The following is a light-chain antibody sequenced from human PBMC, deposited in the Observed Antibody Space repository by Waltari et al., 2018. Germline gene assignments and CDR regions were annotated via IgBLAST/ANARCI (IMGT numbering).Light chain of an antibody. CDR2: EVT. V-gene: IGLV2-23*02. CDR3: CSDAGSGTYV. J-gene: IGLJ1*01. Sequence: HQLPCKIPKVMISEVTRRPSGVSNRFSVSKSGNTASLTISGLQADDEAEYYCCSDAGSGTYVFGTGTKLTV.